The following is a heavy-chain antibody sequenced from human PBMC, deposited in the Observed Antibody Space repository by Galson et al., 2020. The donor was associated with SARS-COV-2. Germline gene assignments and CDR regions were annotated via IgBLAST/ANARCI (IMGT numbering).Heavy chain of an antibody. CDR1: GGSISGYY. CDR2: IDESGST. Sequence: PSETLSLTCSVSGGSISGYYWSWIRQAPGKGLEWIAFIDESGSTNSKSSLQSRVSISVDTSKNQISLKLSSVTAADTAVYHCARGVAVAGTWCFDPWGQGTLVTVSS. D-gene: IGHD6-19*01. J-gene: IGHJ5*02. CDR3: ARGVAVAGTWCFDP. V-gene: IGHV4-59*01.